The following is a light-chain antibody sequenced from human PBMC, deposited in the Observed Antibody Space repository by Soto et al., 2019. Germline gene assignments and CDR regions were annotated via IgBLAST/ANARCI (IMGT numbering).Light chain of an antibody. Sequence: QSVLTQPPSVSGAPGQRVTISCTGNNSNLGAGYDVHWYQQLPGAAPKLVIFGNRNRPSGVPERFSGSKSGTSASLAITGLQAEDEADYYCSSYTSSTTPVFGGGTKVTVL. CDR3: SSYTSSTTPV. CDR2: GNR. V-gene: IGLV1-40*01. CDR1: NSNLGAGYD. J-gene: IGLJ2*01.